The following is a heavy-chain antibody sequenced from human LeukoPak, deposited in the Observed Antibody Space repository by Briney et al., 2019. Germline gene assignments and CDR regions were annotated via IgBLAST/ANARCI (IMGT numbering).Heavy chain of an antibody. CDR3: ARGPSSGSWYFDL. D-gene: IGHD3-22*01. CDR1: GDTVSRNTAT. CDR2: TYYRSRWFN. J-gene: IGHJ2*01. V-gene: IGHV6-1*01. Sequence: SQTLSLTCGISGDTVSRNTATWNWIRQSPSRGLEWQGRTYYRSRWFNDNSESVKSRIIITPDTSKNHFSLQLNSVTPEDTAVYYCARGPSSGSWYFDLWGRGTLVIVSS.